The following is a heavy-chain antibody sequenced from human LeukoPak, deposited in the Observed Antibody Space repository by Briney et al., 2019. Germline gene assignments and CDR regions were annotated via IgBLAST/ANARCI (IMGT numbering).Heavy chain of an antibody. J-gene: IGHJ4*02. V-gene: IGHV3-21*01. Sequence: GGSLRLSCAASGFTFSSYSMNWVRQAPGKGLEWVSSISSSSSYIYYADSVKGRFTISRDNAKNSLYLQMNSLRAEDTAVYYCASPPRGVVTTVYYFDYWGQGTLVTVSS. CDR2: ISSSSSYI. CDR3: ASPPRGVVTTVYYFDY. D-gene: IGHD4-17*01. CDR1: GFTFSSYS.